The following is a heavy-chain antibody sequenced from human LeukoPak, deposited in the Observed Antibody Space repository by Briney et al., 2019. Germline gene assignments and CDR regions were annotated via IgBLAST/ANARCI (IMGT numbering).Heavy chain of an antibody. V-gene: IGHV3-23*01. CDR2: ISGTGGST. CDR3: AKDSGYCSGYTCPPVY. CDR1: GFTFSNYA. D-gene: IGHD2-15*01. Sequence: GGSLRLSSAASGFTFSNYAMNWVRQAPGKGLEWVSVISGTGGSTHYADSVKGRFTMSRDNSKNTVYLQMNSLRAEDTALYYCAKDSGYCSGYTCPPVYWGQGTLVTVSS. J-gene: IGHJ4*02.